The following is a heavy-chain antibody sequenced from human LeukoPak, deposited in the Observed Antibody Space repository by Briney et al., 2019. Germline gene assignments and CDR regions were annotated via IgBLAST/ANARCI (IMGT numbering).Heavy chain of an antibody. D-gene: IGHD3-10*01. CDR2: IRGGGGSS. CDR3: AKGMSFGSGSSLEY. J-gene: IGHJ4*02. CDR1: GFTFSSYG. V-gene: IGHV3-23*01. Sequence: GGSLRLSCAASGFTFSSYGMHWVRQAPGKGLEWVSAIRGGGGSSYYADSVKGRFTISRDNSQNTMVLQVKSLKVEDTAVYYCAKGMSFGSGSSLEYWGQGTLVAVSS.